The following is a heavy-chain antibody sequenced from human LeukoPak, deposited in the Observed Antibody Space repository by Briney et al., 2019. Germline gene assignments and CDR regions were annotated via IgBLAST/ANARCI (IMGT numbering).Heavy chain of an antibody. Sequence: GGSLRLSCAASGFTVSSSYMSWVRQAPGKGLEWVSVIYSGGSTYYADSVKGRFTISRDNSKNTLYLQMNSLRAEDTAVYYCARELQYYDSSGYHFDYWGQGTLVTVSS. D-gene: IGHD3-22*01. V-gene: IGHV3-53*01. CDR3: ARELQYYDSSGYHFDY. J-gene: IGHJ4*02. CDR2: IYSGGST. CDR1: GFTVSSSY.